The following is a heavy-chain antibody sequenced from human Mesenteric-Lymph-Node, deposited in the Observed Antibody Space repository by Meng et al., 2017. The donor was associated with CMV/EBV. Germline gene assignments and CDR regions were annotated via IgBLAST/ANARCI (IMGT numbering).Heavy chain of an antibody. D-gene: IGHD3-16*01. Sequence: GSGFTFGSHSMNWVRQAPGKGLEWVARISDSGSYIQYVDSVKGRFTISRDNAKRSLYLHMNNLRANDTAVYYCARDGAFIPSHLDFWGQGTVVTVSS. CDR1: GFTFGSHS. J-gene: IGHJ4*02. CDR3: ARDGAFIPSHLDF. CDR2: ISDSGSYI. V-gene: IGHV3-21*01.